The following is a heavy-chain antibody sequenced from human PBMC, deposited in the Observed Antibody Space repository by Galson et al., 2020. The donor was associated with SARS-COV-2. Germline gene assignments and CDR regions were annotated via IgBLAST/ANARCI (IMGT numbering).Heavy chain of an antibody. Sequence: SEILSLTCTVSGGSIISGAYHWSWIRQPAGKGLEWIGRIYTTTGGTNYNPSLKSRVTISVDTSKNQFSLRLTSVTAADTAVYYCARESRWDLYFDFWGQGTLVTVSS. CDR1: GGSIISGAYH. V-gene: IGHV4-61*02. J-gene: IGHJ4*02. CDR3: ARESRWDLYFDF. CDR2: IYTTTGGT. D-gene: IGHD1-26*01.